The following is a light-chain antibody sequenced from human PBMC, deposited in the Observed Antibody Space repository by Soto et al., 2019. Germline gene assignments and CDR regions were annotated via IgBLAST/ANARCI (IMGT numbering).Light chain of an antibody. CDR2: WAS. CDR3: QQYYIPPRYT. V-gene: IGKV4-1*01. J-gene: IGKJ2*01. Sequence: DIVMTQSPEYLAVSLGERATINCQSSQNVLYSSNNKNLIAWYQQKPGQPPKLLIYWASTRESGVPDRFSGGGSGRDFTLTISSLQAEHVAVYYCQQYYIPPRYTFGQGTRLEIK. CDR1: QNVLYSSNNKNL.